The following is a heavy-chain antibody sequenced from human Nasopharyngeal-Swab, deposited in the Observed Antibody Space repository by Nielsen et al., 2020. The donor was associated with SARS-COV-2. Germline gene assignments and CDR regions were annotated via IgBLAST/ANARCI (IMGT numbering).Heavy chain of an antibody. CDR3: AKDHDILTGYYKGAGAFDI. Sequence: GESLKISCAASGFTFSSYAMSWVRQAPGKGLEWVSAISGSGGSTYYADSVKGRFTNSRDNSKNTLYLQMNSLRAEDTAAYYCAKDHDILTGYYKGAGAFDIWGQGTMVTVSS. CDR1: GFTFSSYA. J-gene: IGHJ3*02. D-gene: IGHD3-9*01. V-gene: IGHV3-23*01. CDR2: ISGSGGST.